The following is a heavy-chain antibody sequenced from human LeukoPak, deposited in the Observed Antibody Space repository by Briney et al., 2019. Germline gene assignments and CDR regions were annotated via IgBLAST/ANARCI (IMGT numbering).Heavy chain of an antibody. Sequence: GGSLRLSCAASGFTFSSYSMNWVRQAPGKGLEWVSSISSSSSYIYYADSVKGRFTISRDNAKNSLYLQTNSLRAEDTAVYYCARDGSIAVDSAYYYYGMDVWGQGTTVTVSS. CDR3: ARDGSIAVDSAYYYYGMDV. J-gene: IGHJ6*02. D-gene: IGHD6-19*01. CDR2: ISSSSSYI. V-gene: IGHV3-21*01. CDR1: GFTFSSYS.